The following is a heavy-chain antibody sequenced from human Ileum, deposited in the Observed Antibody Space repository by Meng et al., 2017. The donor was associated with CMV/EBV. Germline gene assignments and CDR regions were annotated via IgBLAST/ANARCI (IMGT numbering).Heavy chain of an antibody. CDR1: GYTFRSYY. D-gene: IGHD2-8*02. CDR3: TTDCAGGACYGRAFDY. CDR2: IYPNSGGT. V-gene: IGHV1-2*06. Sequence: SGAEVTKPGASVTVSCKASGYTFRSYYSHWVRQAPGQGLEWMGRIYPNSGGTINAQKFQGRITMTRDTPITTAYMELSSLTSDDTAVYYCTTDCAGGACYGRAFDYWGQGSLVTVSS. J-gene: IGHJ4*02.